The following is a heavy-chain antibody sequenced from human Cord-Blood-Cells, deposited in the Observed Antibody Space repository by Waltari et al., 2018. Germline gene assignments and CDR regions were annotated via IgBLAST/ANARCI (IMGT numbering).Heavy chain of an antibody. CDR3: ARVGYYDILTGDY. CDR2: INHSGST. J-gene: IGHJ4*02. Sequence: QVQLQQWGAGLLTPSATLSLTCAVYGGSFIGYYWSWIRQPPGKGLEWIGEINHSGSTNYNPSLKSRVTISVDTSKNQFSLKLSSVTAADTAVYYCARVGYYDILTGDYWGQGTLVTVSS. V-gene: IGHV4-34*01. D-gene: IGHD3-9*01. CDR1: GGSFIGYY.